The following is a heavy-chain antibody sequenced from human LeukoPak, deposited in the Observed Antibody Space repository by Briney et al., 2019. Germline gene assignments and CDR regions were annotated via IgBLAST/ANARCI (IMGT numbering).Heavy chain of an antibody. Sequence: ASVKVSCKASGYTFTSYDINWVRQATGQGLEWMGWMNPNSGNTGYAQKFQGRVTMTRDTSISTAYMELSRLRSDDTAVYYCARVGQNNWFDPWGQGTLVTVSS. CDR3: ARVGQNNWFDP. CDR2: MNPNSGNT. J-gene: IGHJ5*02. V-gene: IGHV1-8*01. CDR1: GYTFTSYD.